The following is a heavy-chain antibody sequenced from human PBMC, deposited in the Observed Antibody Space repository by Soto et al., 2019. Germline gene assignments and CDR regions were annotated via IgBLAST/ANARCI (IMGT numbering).Heavy chain of an antibody. CDR3: TGHDFWSGYFGMDV. D-gene: IGHD3-3*01. Sequence: GGSLRLSCAASGFTFSNAWMNWFRQAPGKGLEWVGRIKSKTDGGTTDYAAPVKGRFTISRDDSKNTLYLQMNSLKTEDTAVYYCTGHDFWSGYFGMDVWGQGTTVTVSS. J-gene: IGHJ6*02. CDR2: IKSKTDGGTT. V-gene: IGHV3-15*07. CDR1: GFTFSNAW.